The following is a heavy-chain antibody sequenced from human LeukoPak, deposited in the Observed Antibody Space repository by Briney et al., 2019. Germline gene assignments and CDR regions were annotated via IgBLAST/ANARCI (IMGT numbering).Heavy chain of an antibody. V-gene: IGHV4-34*01. J-gene: IGHJ4*02. CDR1: GASFNDYY. CDR2: INHSGYT. D-gene: IGHD4-17*01. Sequence: PSETLSLTCAVSGASFNDYYWSWVRQTPGKGLEWIGEINHSGYTNDSPSLKSRVTLSIDTSRKQFSLNLRSVTVADTGIYYCTRMTTGHDYWGQGTLVTVSS. CDR3: TRMTTGHDY.